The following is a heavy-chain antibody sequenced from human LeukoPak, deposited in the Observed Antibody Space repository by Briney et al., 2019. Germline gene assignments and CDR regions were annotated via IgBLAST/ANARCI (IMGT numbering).Heavy chain of an antibody. V-gene: IGHV4-61*09. Sequence: SETLSLTCTVSVGSISSGNYYYSWIRQSAGKGMEWIGNIYMSGSTRYNPSLMSRVAMSVDTSKNQFSLKISSATAADTAVYYYARDWGIAAATPYYFDHWGQGILVTVSS. D-gene: IGHD6-13*01. CDR2: IYMSGST. J-gene: IGHJ4*02. CDR1: VGSISSGNYY. CDR3: ARDWGIAAATPYYFDH.